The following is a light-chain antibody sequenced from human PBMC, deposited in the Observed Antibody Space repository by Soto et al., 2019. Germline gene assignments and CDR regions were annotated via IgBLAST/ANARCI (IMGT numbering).Light chain of an antibody. J-gene: IGKJ4*01. CDR1: QSVSSNY. Sequence: EIVLTQSPGTLSLSPGERATLSCGASQSVSSNYLAWYQHKPGQAPRLLIYGASSRATAIPVSFSGSGSGTDFTLTITRLEPEDFAVYYCQQYGTSPLTFGGGTKIQIK. CDR3: QQYGTSPLT. V-gene: IGKV3-20*01. CDR2: GAS.